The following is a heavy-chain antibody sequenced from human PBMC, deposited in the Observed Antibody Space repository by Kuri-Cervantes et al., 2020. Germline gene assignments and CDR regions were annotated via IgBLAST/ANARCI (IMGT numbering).Heavy chain of an antibody. CDR3: AKPQEYGDYGAFDI. D-gene: IGHD4-17*01. J-gene: IGHJ3*02. V-gene: IGHV5-51*01. CDR1: GYSFSNYW. CDR2: IYPGDSDT. Sequence: GGSLRLSCKGSGYSFSNYWIGWVRQMPGKGLEWMGIIYPGDSDTRYSPSFQGQVTISADKSISTAYLQWSSLKASDTAMYYCAKPQEYGDYGAFDIWGQGTMVTVSS.